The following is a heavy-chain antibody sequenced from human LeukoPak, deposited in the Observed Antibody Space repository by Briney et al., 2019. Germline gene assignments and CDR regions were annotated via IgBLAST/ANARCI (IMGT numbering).Heavy chain of an antibody. V-gene: IGHV3-48*04. D-gene: IGHD5-12*01. CDR1: GFSFSNFG. CDR2: ISGSSGTI. CDR3: ARERGGFGGYLPYYYLDV. J-gene: IGHJ6*03. Sequence: GGSLRLSCAGAGFSFSNFGMNWVRQAPGKGLECVSFISGSSGTIYYADSMKGRFTISRDNTKNSLYLQMNSLRAEDTAIYYCARERGGFGGYLPYYYLDVWGKGTTVTVSS.